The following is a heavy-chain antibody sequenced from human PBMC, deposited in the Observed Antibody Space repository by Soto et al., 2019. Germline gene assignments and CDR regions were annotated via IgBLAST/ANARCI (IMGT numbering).Heavy chain of an antibody. Sequence: SETLSLTCTVSGGSISSYYWSWIRQPPGKGLEWIGYIYYSGSTNYNPSLKSRVTISVDTSKNQFSLKLSSVTAADTAVYYCARAPDYDSSGYGMDVWGQGTTVTVSS. V-gene: IGHV4-59*01. J-gene: IGHJ6*02. CDR2: IYYSGST. CDR3: ARAPDYDSSGYGMDV. CDR1: GGSISSYY. D-gene: IGHD3-22*01.